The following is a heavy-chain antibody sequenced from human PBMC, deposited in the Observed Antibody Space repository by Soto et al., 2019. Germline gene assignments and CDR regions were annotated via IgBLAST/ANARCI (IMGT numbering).Heavy chain of an antibody. D-gene: IGHD3-10*02. CDR2: IIPIFGTA. V-gene: IGHV1-69*13. Sequence: GASVKVSCKASGGTFSSYAISWVRQAPGQGHEWMGGIIPIFGTANYAQKFQGRVTITADESTSTAYMELSSLRSEDTAVYYCARHEVMLGYNWFDPWGQGTLVTVSS. CDR1: GGTFSSYA. J-gene: IGHJ5*02. CDR3: ARHEVMLGYNWFDP.